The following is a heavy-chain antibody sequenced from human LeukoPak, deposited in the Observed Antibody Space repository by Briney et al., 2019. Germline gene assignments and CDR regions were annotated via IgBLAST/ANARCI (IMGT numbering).Heavy chain of an antibody. CDR1: GYTFTDYY. CDR2: FDPNNGAT. D-gene: IGHD6-13*01. J-gene: IGHJ4*02. CDR3: ARGRTPAGGRVLDGY. V-gene: IGHV1-2*02. Sequence: GASVKVSCKASGYTFTDYYMHWVRQAPGQGLEWMGCFDPNNGATDYAQKSQGRVTMTRDTSIGTAYMELSSLTSDDTAIYYCARGRTPAGGRVLDGYWGQGTLVTVSS.